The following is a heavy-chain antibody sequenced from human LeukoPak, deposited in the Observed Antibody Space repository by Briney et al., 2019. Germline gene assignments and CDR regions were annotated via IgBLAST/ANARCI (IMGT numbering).Heavy chain of an antibody. D-gene: IGHD6-19*01. CDR2: IIPILGIA. Sequence: SVKVSCKASGGTFSSYAISWVRQAPGQGPEWMGRIIPILGIANYAQKFQGRVTITADKSTSTAYMELSSLRSEDTAVYYCARVSSGWGYYWGQGTLVTVSS. CDR1: GGTFSSYA. J-gene: IGHJ4*02. V-gene: IGHV1-69*04. CDR3: ARVSSGWGYY.